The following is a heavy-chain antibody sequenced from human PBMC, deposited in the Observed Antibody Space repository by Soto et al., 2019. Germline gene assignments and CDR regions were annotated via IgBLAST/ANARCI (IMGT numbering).Heavy chain of an antibody. D-gene: IGHD6-6*01. CDR3: TTDSGYRSSSLYFYY. CDR1: GFTFSNAW. J-gene: IGHJ4*02. V-gene: IGHV3-15*01. CDR2: IKSKTDGGTI. Sequence: EVQLVESGGGLVKPGGSLRLSCAASGFTFSNAWMTWVRQAPGKGLEWVGRIKSKTDGGTIDYAAPVKGRFTVSRDDSETTLYLQMNSLKTEDTAVYYCTTDSGYRSSSLYFYYWGQGTQVTVSS.